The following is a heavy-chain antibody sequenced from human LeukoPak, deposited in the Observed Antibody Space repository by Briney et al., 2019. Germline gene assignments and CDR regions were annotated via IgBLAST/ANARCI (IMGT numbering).Heavy chain of an antibody. Sequence: GGSLRLSCAASGFTFSSYTLNWVRQAPGKGLEWVSSISSSGDYIYYADSMKGRFTISRDNAKNALHLQMNSLRADDTALYYCAKGALAAAGSGFDYWGQGTLVTVSS. CDR2: ISSSGDYI. CDR1: GFTFSSYT. V-gene: IGHV3-21*04. J-gene: IGHJ4*02. CDR3: AKGALAAAGSGFDY. D-gene: IGHD6-13*01.